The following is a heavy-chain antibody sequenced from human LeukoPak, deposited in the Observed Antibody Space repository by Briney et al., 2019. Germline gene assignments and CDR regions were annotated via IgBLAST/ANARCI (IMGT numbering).Heavy chain of an antibody. D-gene: IGHD5-12*01. CDR3: ARDSGYNAFGY. CDR1: GFLFSNSW. J-gene: IGHJ4*02. Sequence: PGGSLRLSCADSGFLFSNSWMAWVRQAPGRGLEWLANINQDGSAKTCVDSVKGRFTISRGNAKNSLYLQMNSLRAEDTAMYYCARDSGYNAFGYWGQGTLVTVSS. V-gene: IGHV3-7*05. CDR2: INQDGSAK.